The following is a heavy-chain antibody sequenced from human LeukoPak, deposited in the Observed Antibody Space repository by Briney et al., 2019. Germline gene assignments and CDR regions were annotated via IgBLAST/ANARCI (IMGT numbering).Heavy chain of an antibody. D-gene: IGHD3-22*01. V-gene: IGHV3-30-3*02. J-gene: IGHJ4*02. Sequence: PSGRSLRLSCAASGFTFSSYAMHWVRQAPGKGLEWVAVISYDGSNKYYADSVKGRFTISRDNSKNTLYLQMNRLRPEDTAIYYCAKPHPPYYYDNIGGRWGSFDSWGQGTLVTVSS. CDR2: ISYDGSNK. CDR3: AKPHPPYYYDNIGGRWGSFDS. CDR1: GFTFSSYA.